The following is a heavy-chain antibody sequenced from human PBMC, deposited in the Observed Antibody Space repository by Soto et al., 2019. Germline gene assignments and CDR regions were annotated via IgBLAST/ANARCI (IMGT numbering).Heavy chain of an antibody. J-gene: IGHJ4*02. CDR3: ARVYSSSSRGDYYFDY. CDR1: GDSVSSNSAA. Sequence: SQTLSLTCAISGDSVSSNSAAWNWIRQSPSRGLEWLGRTYYRSKWYNDYAVSVKSRITINPDTSKNQFSLQLNSVTPEDTAVYYCARVYSSSSRGDYYFDYWGQGTLVTVSS. D-gene: IGHD6-6*01. V-gene: IGHV6-1*01. CDR2: TYYRSKWYN.